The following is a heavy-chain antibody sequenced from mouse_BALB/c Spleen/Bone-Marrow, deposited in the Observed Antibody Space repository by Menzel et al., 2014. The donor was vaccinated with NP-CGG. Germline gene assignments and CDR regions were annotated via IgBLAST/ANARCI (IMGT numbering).Heavy chain of an antibody. J-gene: IGHJ2*01. D-gene: IGHD2-2*01. CDR3: ARRDGYDSYFDY. V-gene: IGHV1-18*01. CDR2: INPNYGST. CDR1: GYTFTDYN. Sequence: VQLQQSGAELVKPGASVKISCKASGYTFTDYNVDWVKQSHGKSLEWIGDINPNYGSTSYNQKFKGKATLTVDKSSSTTYMELRSLTSEDTAVYYCARRDGYDSYFDYWGQGTTLTDSS.